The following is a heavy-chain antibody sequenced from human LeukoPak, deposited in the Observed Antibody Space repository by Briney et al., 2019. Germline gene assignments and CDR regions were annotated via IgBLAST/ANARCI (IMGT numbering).Heavy chain of an antibody. CDR2: IIPIFGTA. Sequence: ASVKVSCKASGGTFSSYAISWVRQAPGQGLEWMGGIIPIFGTANYAQKFQGRVTITADESTSTAYMELSSLRSEDTAVYYCARAHHPTVTTSDYWGQGTLVTVSS. D-gene: IGHD4-17*01. CDR1: GGTFSSYA. CDR3: ARAHHPTVTTSDY. J-gene: IGHJ4*02. V-gene: IGHV1-69*01.